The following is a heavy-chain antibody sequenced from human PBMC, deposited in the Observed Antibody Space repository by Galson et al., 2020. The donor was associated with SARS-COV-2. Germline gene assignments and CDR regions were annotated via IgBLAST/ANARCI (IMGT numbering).Heavy chain of an antibody. CDR2: IFYSGST. V-gene: IGHV4-39*07. D-gene: IGHD2-15*01. CDR3: ASAFVEVASGPPNWFDP. Sequence: AQSSETLSLTCTVSGGSISSSSYYWGWIRQPPGKGLEWIGRIFYSGSTYYHLSLTSPVTISVDTSKNQFSLMLTSGTAADTAVYYCASAFVEVASGPPNWFDPWGQGTLVTVSA. J-gene: IGHJ5*02. CDR1: GGSISSSSYY.